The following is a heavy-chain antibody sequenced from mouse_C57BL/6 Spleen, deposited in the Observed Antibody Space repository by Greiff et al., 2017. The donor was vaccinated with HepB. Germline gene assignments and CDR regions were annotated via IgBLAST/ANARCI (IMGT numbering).Heavy chain of an antibody. CDR2: IWSGGST. J-gene: IGHJ2*01. CDR3: ARGGYDYYFDY. V-gene: IGHV2-2*01. Sequence: VQLQQSGPGLVQPSQSLSITCTVSGFSLTSYGVHWVRQSPGKGLEWLGVIWSGGSTDYNAAFISRLSISKDNSKSQVFFKMNSLQADDTAIYYCARGGYDYYFDYWGQGTTLTVSS. D-gene: IGHD2-4*01. CDR1: GFSLTSYG.